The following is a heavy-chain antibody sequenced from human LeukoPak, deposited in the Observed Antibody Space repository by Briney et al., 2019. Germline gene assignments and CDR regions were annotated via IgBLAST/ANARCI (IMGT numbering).Heavy chain of an antibody. V-gene: IGHV3-43D*03. J-gene: IGHJ6*03. D-gene: IGHD4-23*01. Sequence: GGSLRLSCAASGFTFDDYAMHWVRQAPGKGLEWVFLISWDGGSTYYADSVKGRFTISRDNSKNSLYLQMNSLRAEDTALYYCAKGNDYGGNSYYYYYMDVWGKGTTVTVSS. CDR2: ISWDGGST. CDR3: AKGNDYGGNSYYYYYMDV. CDR1: GFTFDDYA.